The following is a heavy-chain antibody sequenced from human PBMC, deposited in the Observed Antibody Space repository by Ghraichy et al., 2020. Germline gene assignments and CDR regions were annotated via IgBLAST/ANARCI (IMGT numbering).Heavy chain of an antibody. CDR2: IIPIFGTA. CDR1: GGTFSSYA. D-gene: IGHD1-26*01. J-gene: IGHJ3*02. Sequence: SVKVSCKASGGTFSSYAISWVRQAPGQGLEWMGGIIPIFGTANYAQKFQGRVTITADESTSTAYMELSSLRSEDTAVYYCARGYSGSYFAFDIWGQGTMVTVSS. CDR3: ARGYSGSYFAFDI. V-gene: IGHV1-69*13.